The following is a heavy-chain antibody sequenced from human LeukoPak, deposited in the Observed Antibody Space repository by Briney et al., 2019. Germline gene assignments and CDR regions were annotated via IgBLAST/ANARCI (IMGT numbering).Heavy chain of an antibody. J-gene: IGHJ6*03. D-gene: IGHD6-19*01. CDR3: ARRVRVAVAGRPVYYYYYMDV. V-gene: IGHV4-34*01. CDR1: GGSFSGYY. CDR2: INHSGST. Sequence: SETLSLTCAVYGGSFSGYYWSWIRQPPGKGLEWIGEINHSGSTNYNPSLKSRVTISVDTSKNQFSLKLSSVAAADTAVYYCARRVRVAVAGRPVYYYYYMDVWGKGTTVTVSS.